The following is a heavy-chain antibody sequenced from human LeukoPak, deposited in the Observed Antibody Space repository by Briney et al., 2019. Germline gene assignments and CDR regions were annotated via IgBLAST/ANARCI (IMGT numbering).Heavy chain of an antibody. CDR3: ARGLGHP. Sequence: SSETLSLTCTVSGGSISGYYWSWFRQPAGKGLEWIGRVYTSGTTNYNPSLKSRVTMSVDTSKNQFSLKLTSMTAADTAVCYCARGLGHPWGQGTLVTVSS. CDR2: VYTSGTT. D-gene: IGHD3-10*01. CDR1: GGSISGYY. V-gene: IGHV4-4*07. J-gene: IGHJ5*02.